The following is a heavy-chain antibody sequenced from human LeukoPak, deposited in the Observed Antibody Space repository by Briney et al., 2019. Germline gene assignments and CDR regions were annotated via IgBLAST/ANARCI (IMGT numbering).Heavy chain of an antibody. CDR1: GYIFPNYR. Sequence: GESLKISCKGSGYIFPNYRLGWVRQMPGKGLEWMGIIFPGDSDTRYSPSFQGQVTISVDESISTAYLQWSSLKASDTAIYYCARRRVGSGSYYNVGGYYFDNWGQGTLVTVSS. D-gene: IGHD3-10*01. CDR2: IFPGDSDT. J-gene: IGHJ4*02. V-gene: IGHV5-51*01. CDR3: ARRRVGSGSYYNVGGYYFDN.